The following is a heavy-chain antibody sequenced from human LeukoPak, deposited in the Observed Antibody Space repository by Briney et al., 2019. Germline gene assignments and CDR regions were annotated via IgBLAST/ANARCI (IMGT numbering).Heavy chain of an antibody. CDR1: GITFSSYA. J-gene: IGHJ4*02. V-gene: IGHV3-30-3*01. D-gene: IGHD3-22*01. Sequence: GGSLRLSCAVSGITFSSYAMHWVRQAPGKGLEWVAVISYDGSSKYYADSVKGRFTISRDNAKNTLYVQVNSLRAEDTAVYYCSLGMYYYDSSGSQLDYWGQGTLVTVSS. CDR3: SLGMYYYDSSGSQLDY. CDR2: ISYDGSSK.